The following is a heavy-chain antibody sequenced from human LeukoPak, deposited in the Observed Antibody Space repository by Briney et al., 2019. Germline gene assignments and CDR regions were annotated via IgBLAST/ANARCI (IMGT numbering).Heavy chain of an antibody. D-gene: IGHD6-13*01. CDR1: GFTFSSYE. J-gene: IGHJ6*03. Sequence: GGSLRLSCAASGFTFSSYEMNWVRQAPGKGLEWVSYISSSGSTIYYADSVKGRFTISRDNAKNSLYLQMNSLRAEDTAVYYCARDRIEQQRTLGRSSNYYYYYYMDVWGKGTTVAVSS. V-gene: IGHV3-48*03. CDR2: ISSSGSTI. CDR3: ARDRIEQQRTLGRSSNYYYYYYMDV.